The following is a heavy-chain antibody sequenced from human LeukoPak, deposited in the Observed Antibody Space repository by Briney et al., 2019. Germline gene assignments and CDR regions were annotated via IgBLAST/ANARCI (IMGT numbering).Heavy chain of an antibody. V-gene: IGHV4-59*08. D-gene: IGHD2-2*01. Sequence: PSETLSLTCTVSGGSISSYYWSWIRQPPGKGLEWIGYIYYSGSTNYNPSLKSRVTISVDTSKNQFSLKLSSVTAADTAVYYCARGDCSSTSCYFAWAWFDPWGQGTLVTASS. CDR1: GGSISSYY. CDR3: ARGDCSSTSCYFAWAWFDP. J-gene: IGHJ5*02. CDR2: IYYSGST.